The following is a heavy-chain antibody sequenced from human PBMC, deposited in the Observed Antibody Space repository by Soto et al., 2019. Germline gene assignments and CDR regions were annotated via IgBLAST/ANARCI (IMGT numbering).Heavy chain of an antibody. CDR2: ISYDGSNK. V-gene: IGHV3-30*18. J-gene: IGHJ4*02. D-gene: IGHD6-6*01. CDR1: GFTFSSYG. CDR3: AKGEYSSSSLDY. Sequence: LRLSCAASGFTFSSYGMHWVRQAPGKGLEWVAVISYDGSNKYYADSVKGRFTISRDNSKNTLYLQMNSLRAEDTAVYYCAKGEYSSSSLDYWGQGTLVTVSS.